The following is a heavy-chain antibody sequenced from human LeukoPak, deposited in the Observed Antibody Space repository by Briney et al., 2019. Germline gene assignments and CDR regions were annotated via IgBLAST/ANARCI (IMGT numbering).Heavy chain of an antibody. D-gene: IGHD6-19*01. CDR1: GFTFSSFS. CDR2: ISSSSTI. J-gene: IGHJ6*02. Sequence: GSLRLSCAASGFTFSSFSMNWVRQAPGKGLEWVSYISSSSTIYYADSVKGRFTISRDNAKNSLYLQMNSLRDEDTAVYYCAREKAVAGVYYYYGMDVWGQGTTVTVSS. V-gene: IGHV3-48*02. CDR3: AREKAVAGVYYYYGMDV.